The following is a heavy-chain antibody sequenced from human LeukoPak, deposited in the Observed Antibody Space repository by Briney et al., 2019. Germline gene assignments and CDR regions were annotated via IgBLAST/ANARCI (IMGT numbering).Heavy chain of an antibody. CDR2: IYHSGST. J-gene: IGHJ4*02. CDR1: GGSISSSNW. Sequence: KSSGTLSLTCAVSGGSISSSNWWSWVRQPPGKGLEWIGEIYHSGSTNYNPSLKSRITISVDTSKNQFSLKLSSVTAADTAVYYCARFAYCGGHCWYYFDYWGQGSLVTVSS. CDR3: ARFAYCGGHCWYYFDY. D-gene: IGHD2-21*02. V-gene: IGHV4-4*02.